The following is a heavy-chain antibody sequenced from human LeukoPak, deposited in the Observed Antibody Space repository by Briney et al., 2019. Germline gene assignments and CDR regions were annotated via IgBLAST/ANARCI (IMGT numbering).Heavy chain of an antibody. V-gene: IGHV4-34*01. Sequence: SETLSLTCAVHGGSFSGYYWSWIRRPPGNGLDWIGEINHRGSTNYNPSLKSRVTISVDASKNLFSLKLSSVTAADTAVYYCARGLSPRINMVRGVRPPFRGVFDYWGQGTLVTVSS. D-gene: IGHD3-10*01. CDR3: ARGLSPRINMVRGVRPPFRGVFDY. J-gene: IGHJ4*02. CDR2: INHRGST. CDR1: GGSFSGYY.